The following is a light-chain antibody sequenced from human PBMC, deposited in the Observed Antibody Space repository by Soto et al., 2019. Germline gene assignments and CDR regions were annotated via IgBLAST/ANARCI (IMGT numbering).Light chain of an antibody. CDR1: SSDVGGYNY. CDR2: DVS. V-gene: IGLV2-14*01. CDR3: SSCTSSSIDVV. J-gene: IGLJ2*01. Sequence: QSALTQPASVSGSPGQSITISCTGTSSDVGGYNYVSWYQQHPGKAPKLMIYDVSNRPSGVSNRFSGSKSGNTASLTISGLQAEDEADYYCSSCTSSSIDVVFGGGTKLTVL.